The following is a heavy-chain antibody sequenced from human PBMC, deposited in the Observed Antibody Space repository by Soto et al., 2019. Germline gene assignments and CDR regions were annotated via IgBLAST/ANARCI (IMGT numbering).Heavy chain of an antibody. V-gene: IGHV3-64*01. J-gene: IGHJ6*03. CDR2: ISNNGAHT. D-gene: IGHD2-15*01. Sequence: EAQLVESGGGLVQPGGSLRLSCAASGFTFSNYEMHLVRQAPWTGLDYVSGISNNGAHTDYANSVKGRFPISRDNSENNLYLQMGSLSAEDIALYYCARRGYGCRWHKVYMDVLGKGTTVTVSS. CDR3: ARRGYGCRWHKVYMDV. CDR1: GFTFSNYE.